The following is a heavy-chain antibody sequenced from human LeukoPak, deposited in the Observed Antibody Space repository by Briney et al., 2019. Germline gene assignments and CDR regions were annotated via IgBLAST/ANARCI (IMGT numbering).Heavy chain of an antibody. CDR1: GGSISSYY. CDR2: IYTSGST. V-gene: IGHV4-4*08. CDR3: AREIVVVPAAIDY. Sequence: SETLSLTCTVSGGSISSYYWSWIRQPPGKGLEWIGRIYTSGSTNYNPSLKSRVTISVDTSKNQFSLKLSSVTAADTAVYYCAREIVVVPAAIDYWGQGTLVTVSS. J-gene: IGHJ4*02. D-gene: IGHD2-2*01.